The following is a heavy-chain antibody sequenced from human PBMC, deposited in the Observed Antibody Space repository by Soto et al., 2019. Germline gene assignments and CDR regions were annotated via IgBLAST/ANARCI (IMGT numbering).Heavy chain of an antibody. V-gene: IGHV3-7*04. J-gene: IGHJ5*02. Sequence: EVQLVESGGGLVQPGGSLRLSCAASGFTFSSYWMRWVLQAPGQGLEWVANIKQDGSEKYYVDSVKGRFTISRDNAKNSLYLQMNSLRAEDTAVYYCARVAVAGTAGNWFDPWGQGTLVTVSS. CDR2: IKQDGSEK. CDR1: GFTFSSYW. D-gene: IGHD6-19*01. CDR3: ARVAVAGTAGNWFDP.